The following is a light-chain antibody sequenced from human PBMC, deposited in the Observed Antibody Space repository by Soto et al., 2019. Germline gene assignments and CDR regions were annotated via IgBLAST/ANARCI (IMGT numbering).Light chain of an antibody. CDR3: QQYGSPSIT. Sequence: EIVFTQSPGTLSLSPGERSTLSCSASQSVSSSYLAWYQQIPGQAPRLLIYGASSRATGIPDRFSGSGSGTDFTLTISRLEPEDFAVYYCQQYGSPSITFGQGTRLEIK. CDR2: GAS. J-gene: IGKJ5*01. V-gene: IGKV3-20*01. CDR1: QSVSSSY.